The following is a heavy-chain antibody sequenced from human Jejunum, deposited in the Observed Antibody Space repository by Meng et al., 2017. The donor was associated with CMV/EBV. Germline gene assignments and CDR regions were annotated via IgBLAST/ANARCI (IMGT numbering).Heavy chain of an antibody. CDR1: SRSYY. CDR3: ARITLDYDFWGGSYYFDS. Sequence: SRSYYWTWIRQPPGKGLEWIGRIYYSGSTNYNPSLKSRVTISVDSSKNQFSLKLTSVTAADTAVYHCARITLDYDFWGGSYYFDSWGQGALVTVSS. V-gene: IGHV4-61*01. D-gene: IGHD3-3*01. CDR2: IYYSGST. J-gene: IGHJ4*02.